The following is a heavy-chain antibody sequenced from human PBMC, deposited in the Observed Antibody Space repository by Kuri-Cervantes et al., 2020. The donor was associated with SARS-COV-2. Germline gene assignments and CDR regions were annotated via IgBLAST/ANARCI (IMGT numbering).Heavy chain of an antibody. D-gene: IGHD2-15*01. V-gene: IGHV1-69*13. CDR2: IIPIFGTA. CDR1: GGTFSSYA. J-gene: IGHJ6*02. Sequence: SVKVSCRASGGTFSSYAISWVRQAPGQGLEWMGGIIPIFGTANYAQKFQGRVTITADESTSTAYMELSSLRSEDTAVYYCARGGVVAATNYYYYGMDVWGQGTTVTVSS. CDR3: ARGGVVAATNYYYYGMDV.